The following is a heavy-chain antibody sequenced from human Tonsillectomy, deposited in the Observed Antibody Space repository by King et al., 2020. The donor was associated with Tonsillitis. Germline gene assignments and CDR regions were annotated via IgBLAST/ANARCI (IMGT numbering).Heavy chain of an antibody. V-gene: IGHV1-2*02. Sequence: QLVQSGAEVKKPGASVKVSCKASGYTFTGYYMHWVRQAPGQGLEWMGWINPNSGGPNYAQKLQGRVTMTRDTSISTAYMELSRLRSDDTAVYYCARSYSSGWSGAFDVWGQGTMVTVSS. CDR2: INPNSGGP. J-gene: IGHJ3*01. CDR1: GYTFTGYY. CDR3: ARSYSSGWSGAFDV. D-gene: IGHD6-19*01.